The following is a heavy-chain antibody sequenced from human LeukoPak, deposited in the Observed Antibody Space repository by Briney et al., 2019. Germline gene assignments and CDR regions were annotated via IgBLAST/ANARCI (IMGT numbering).Heavy chain of an antibody. D-gene: IGHD3-10*01. CDR1: GFTFSSYS. CDR3: ARDGWFGEYNWFDP. Sequence: GGSLRLSCAASGFTFSSYSMNWVRQAPGKGLEWVSYISRASNTIYYADSVKGRFTISRDNAKNSLYLQMNSLRAEDTAMYYCARDGWFGEYNWFDPWGQGTLVTVSS. J-gene: IGHJ5*02. V-gene: IGHV3-48*01. CDR2: ISRASNTI.